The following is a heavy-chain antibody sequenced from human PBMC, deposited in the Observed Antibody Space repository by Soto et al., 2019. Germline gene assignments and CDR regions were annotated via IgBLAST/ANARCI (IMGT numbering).Heavy chain of an antibody. D-gene: IGHD6-19*01. CDR2: IFSNAVK. V-gene: IGHV2-26*01. CDR1: GFSLSSSTMG. CDR3: ARTLPCCGWYGGYFDS. Sequence: QVTLKESGPVLVKPTETLTLSCTVSGFSLSSSTMGVGWIRQPPGKALEWLAHIFSNAVKLYSTSLKTSLTISKDTPNSHAVLTMTNMDPVDTATQYCARTLPCCGWYGGYFDSWGQGTLVTVSS. J-gene: IGHJ4*02.